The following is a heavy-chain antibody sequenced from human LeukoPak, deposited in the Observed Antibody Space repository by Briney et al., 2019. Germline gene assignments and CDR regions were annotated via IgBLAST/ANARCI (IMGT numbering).Heavy chain of an antibody. CDR2: INHSGST. D-gene: IGHD3-3*01. Sequence: SETLSLTCAVYGGSFSGYYWSWIRQPPGKGLEWIGEINHSGSTNYNPSLKSRVTISVDTYKNQFSLKLSSVTAADTAVYYCARARYDFWSAVGAFDIWGQGTMVTVSS. V-gene: IGHV4-34*01. CDR3: ARARYDFWSAVGAFDI. J-gene: IGHJ3*02. CDR1: GGSFSGYY.